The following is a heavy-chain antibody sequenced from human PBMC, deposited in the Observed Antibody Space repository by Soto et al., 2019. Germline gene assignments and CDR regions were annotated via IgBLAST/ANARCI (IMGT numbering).Heavy chain of an antibody. Sequence: SETLSLTCTVSGGSISSSSYYWGWIRQPPGKGLEWIGSIYYSGNTYYNPSLKSRVTISVDTSKNQFSLKLSSVTAADTAVYYCARHAFSSSWPTLFDYWGQGTLVTVSS. V-gene: IGHV4-39*01. J-gene: IGHJ4*02. D-gene: IGHD6-13*01. CDR1: GGSISSSSYY. CDR2: IYYSGNT. CDR3: ARHAFSSSWPTLFDY.